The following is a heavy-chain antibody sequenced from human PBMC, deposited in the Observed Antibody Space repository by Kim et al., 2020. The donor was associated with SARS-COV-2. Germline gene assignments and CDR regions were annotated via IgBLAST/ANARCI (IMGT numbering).Heavy chain of an antibody. J-gene: IGHJ5*02. D-gene: IGHD3-10*01. V-gene: IGHV4-31*03. CDR2: IYYSGST. CDR3: ARDRGMRGGWFDP. Sequence: SETLSLTCTVSGGSISSGGYYWSWIRQHPGKGLEWIGYIYYSGSTYYNPSLKSRVTISVDTSKNQFSLKLSSVAAADTAVYYCARDRGMRGGWFDPWGQGTLVTVSS. CDR1: GGSISSGGYY.